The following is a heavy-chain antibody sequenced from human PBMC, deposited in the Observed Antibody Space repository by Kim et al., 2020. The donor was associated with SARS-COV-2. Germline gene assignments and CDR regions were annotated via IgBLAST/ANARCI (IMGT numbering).Heavy chain of an antibody. CDR2: VTHGGST. D-gene: IGHD3-22*01. CDR1: GGSLIGYY. J-gene: IGHJ4*02. CDR3: ARALDSTGFYH. V-gene: IGHV4-34*01. Sequence: SQTLSFTCSVSGGSLIGYYWAWIRQTPGKGLEWIGEVTHGGSTNYSPSLKDRVSISVDMSKRQFSLNLASVTAADTAVYFCARALDSTGFYHWGQGTLVTVSS.